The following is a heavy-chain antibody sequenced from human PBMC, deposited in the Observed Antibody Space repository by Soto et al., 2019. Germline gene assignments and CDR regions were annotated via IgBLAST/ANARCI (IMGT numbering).Heavy chain of an antibody. Sequence: GGSLRLSCAASGFTFSSYGMHWVRQAPGKGLEWVAVIWYDGSNKYYADSVKGRFTISRDNSKNTLYLQMNSLRAEDTAVYYCARDLRHPWDDYYYYYGMDVWGQGTTVTVSS. D-gene: IGHD1-26*01. CDR3: ARDLRHPWDDYYYYYGMDV. V-gene: IGHV3-33*01. CDR2: IWYDGSNK. CDR1: GFTFSSYG. J-gene: IGHJ6*02.